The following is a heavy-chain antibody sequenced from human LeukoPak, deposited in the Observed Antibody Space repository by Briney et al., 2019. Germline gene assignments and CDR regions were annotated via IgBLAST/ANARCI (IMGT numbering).Heavy chain of an antibody. D-gene: IGHD3-22*01. J-gene: IGHJ4*02. CDR1: GGSISSYY. V-gene: IGHV4-59*08. CDR3: ARTYINYYDSSGYYDY. Sequence: SETLSLTCAVSGGSISSYYWSWIRPPPGKGLEWIGYIYYSGSTNYNPSLKSRVTISVDTSKNQFSLKLSSVTAADTAVYYCARTYINYYDSSGYYDYWGQGTLVTVSS. CDR2: IYYSGST.